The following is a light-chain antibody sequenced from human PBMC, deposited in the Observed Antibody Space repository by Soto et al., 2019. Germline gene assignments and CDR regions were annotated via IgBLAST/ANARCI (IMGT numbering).Light chain of an antibody. J-gene: IGKJ2*01. CDR1: QSVSSN. Sequence: EIVMTQSPATLSVSPGERATLSCRASQSVSSNLAWYQQKPGQAPRLLIYGASTRATGIPARFSGSGSGTEFALTISSLQSEDFAVYYCQQYNNWPPPVHTFGQGTKLEIK. CDR3: QQYNNWPPPVHT. V-gene: IGKV3-15*01. CDR2: GAS.